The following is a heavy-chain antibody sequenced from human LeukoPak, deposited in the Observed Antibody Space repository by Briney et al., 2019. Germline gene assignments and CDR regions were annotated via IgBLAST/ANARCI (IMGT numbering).Heavy chain of an antibody. D-gene: IGHD6-19*01. Sequence: ASVKVSCKASGYTFTSYGISWVRQAPGQGLEWMRWISAYNGNTNYAQKLQGRVTMTTGTSTSTAYMELRSLRSDDTAVYYCARDLRVSRVAVAGMGDSYWGQGTLVTVSS. CDR1: GYTFTSYG. V-gene: IGHV1-18*04. CDR2: ISAYNGNT. CDR3: ARDLRVSRVAVAGMGDSY. J-gene: IGHJ4*02.